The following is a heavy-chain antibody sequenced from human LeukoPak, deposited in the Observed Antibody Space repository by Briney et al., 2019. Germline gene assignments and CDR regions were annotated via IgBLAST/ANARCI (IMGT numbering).Heavy chain of an antibody. Sequence: GRSLRLSCAASGFTFSSYAMHWVRQAPGKGLEWVSSISMSSDYIYYADSVRGRFTISRDNARKSLYLQMNSLSAEDTAVYYCARGDFDYWGQGALVTVSS. CDR2: ISMSSDYI. CDR3: ARGDFDY. J-gene: IGHJ4*02. CDR1: GFTFSSYA. V-gene: IGHV3-21*01.